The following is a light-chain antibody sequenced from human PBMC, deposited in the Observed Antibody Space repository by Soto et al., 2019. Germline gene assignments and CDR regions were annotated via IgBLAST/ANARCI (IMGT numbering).Light chain of an antibody. CDR1: QSISGW. CDR3: QEYNTHSRYT. CDR2: KAS. J-gene: IGKJ2*01. V-gene: IGKV1-5*03. Sequence: DIQITQSPSTLSASVGDRVSITCRASQSISGWLAWYQQKPGKAPKLLIYKASSLESGVPSRFSGSGSGTEFTLTISSLQPDDFATYYCQEYNTHSRYTFGQGTKLEIK.